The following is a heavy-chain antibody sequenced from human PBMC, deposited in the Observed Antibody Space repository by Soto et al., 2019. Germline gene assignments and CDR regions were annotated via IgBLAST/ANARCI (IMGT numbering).Heavy chain of an antibody. CDR3: AKDSPKRKQWPVDY. CDR2: ISGSGGST. J-gene: IGHJ4*02. V-gene: IGHV3-23*01. Sequence: EVQLLESGGGLVQPGGSLRLSCAASGFTFSSYAMSWVRQAPGKGLEWVSAISGSGGSTYYADSVKGRFTISRDNSKSTLYLQMNGLRAEDTAVYYCAKDSPKRKQWPVDYWGQGTLVTVSS. D-gene: IGHD6-19*01. CDR1: GFTFSSYA.